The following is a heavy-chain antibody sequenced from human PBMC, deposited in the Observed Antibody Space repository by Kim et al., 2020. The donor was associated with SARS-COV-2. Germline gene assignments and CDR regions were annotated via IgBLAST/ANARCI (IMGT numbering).Heavy chain of an antibody. CDR2: IYPGDSDT. CDR1: GYSFTTYW. D-gene: IGHD6-19*01. V-gene: IGHV5-51*01. J-gene: IGHJ4*02. CDR3: ARQTSVAGTSDYFDY. Sequence: GESLKISCKGSGYSFTTYWIGWVRQMPGKGLEWMGIIYPGDSDTRYSPSFQGQVTISADKSISTAYLQWSSLKASDTAMYYCARQTSVAGTSDYFDYWGQGTLVTVSS.